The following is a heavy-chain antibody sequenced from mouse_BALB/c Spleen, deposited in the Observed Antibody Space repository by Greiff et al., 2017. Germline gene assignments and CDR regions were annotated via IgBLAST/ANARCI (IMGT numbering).Heavy chain of an antibody. D-gene: IGHD1-1*01. CDR3: ERSTTVVANDCDD. CDR1: GYTFTSYW. CDR2: INPSNGRT. V-gene: IGHV1S81*02. J-gene: IGHJ2*01. Sequence: QVQLQQPGADLVKPGASVKLSCTASGYTFTSYWMHWVKQRPGQGLEWIGEINPSNGRTNYNEKFKSKATLTVDKSSSTAYMQRSSLTSEDSAVYYCERSTTVVANDCDDWGKGNTLTVDS.